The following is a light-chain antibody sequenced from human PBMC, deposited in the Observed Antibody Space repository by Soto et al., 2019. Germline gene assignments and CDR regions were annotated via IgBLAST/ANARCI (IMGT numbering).Light chain of an antibody. J-gene: IGKJ1*01. CDR1: QSVNNQ. CDR3: QQRSKWPRP. CDR2: GAS. V-gene: IGKV3-11*01. Sequence: IVLTQSPGTRSLSPGGSTTLSCRASQSVNNQLAWYQQKTGQPARLLLHGASTRATGRTARLSGSGSGTDFTLPISSLEHSDFAVYYCQQRSKWPRPFGQGTKVDIK.